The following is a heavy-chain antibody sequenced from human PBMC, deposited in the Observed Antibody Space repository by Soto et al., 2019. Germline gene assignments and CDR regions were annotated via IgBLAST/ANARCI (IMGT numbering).Heavy chain of an antibody. J-gene: IGHJ4*02. CDR3: ARVAQYSSSWIDY. Sequence: SETLSLTCAVSGGSISSEYFHWTWIRQSPGKGLEWIGYIYYSGSTNYNPSLKSRVTISVDTSKNQFSLKLSSVTAADTAVYYCARVAQYSSSWIDYWGQGTLVTVSS. CDR1: GGSISSEYFH. CDR2: IYYSGST. V-gene: IGHV4-61*01. D-gene: IGHD6-13*01.